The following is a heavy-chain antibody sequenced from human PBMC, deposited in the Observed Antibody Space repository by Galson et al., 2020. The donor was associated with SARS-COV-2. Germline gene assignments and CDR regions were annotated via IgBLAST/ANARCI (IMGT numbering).Heavy chain of an antibody. J-gene: IGHJ4*02. CDR1: GFTFSSYG. CDR2: IWYDGSNK. D-gene: IGHD3-22*01. Sequence: GESLKISCAASGFTFSSYGMHWVRQAPGKGLEWVAVIWYDGSNKYYADSVKGRFTISRDNSKNTLYLQMNSLRAEDTAVYYCARTLLVYDSSGYYEFDYWGQGTLVTVSS. CDR3: ARTLLVYDSSGYYEFDY. V-gene: IGHV3-33*01.